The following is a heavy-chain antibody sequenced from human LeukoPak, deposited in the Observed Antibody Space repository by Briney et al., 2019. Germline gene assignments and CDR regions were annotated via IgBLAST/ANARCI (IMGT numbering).Heavy chain of an antibody. D-gene: IGHD3-3*01. Sequence: ASVKVSCKASGYTFTGYYMHWVRQAPGQGLEWMGWINPNGGGTNYAQKFQGRVTMTRDTSISTAYMELSRLRSDDTAVYYCAREQYDFWSGYFQGRNWFDPWGQGTLVTVSS. V-gene: IGHV1-2*02. J-gene: IGHJ5*02. CDR2: INPNGGGT. CDR3: AREQYDFWSGYFQGRNWFDP. CDR1: GYTFTGYY.